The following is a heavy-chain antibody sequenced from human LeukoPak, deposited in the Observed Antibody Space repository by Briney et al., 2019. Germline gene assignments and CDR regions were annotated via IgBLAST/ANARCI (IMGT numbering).Heavy chain of an antibody. CDR1: AFTFSTYA. J-gene: IGHJ3*02. CDR3: AKDSGYTYTHAFDI. D-gene: IGHD5-18*01. Sequence: SGGSLRLSCAASAFTFSTYAMSWVRQSPGKGLEWVSGITGSGGDTYYADSVKGRFTISRDNSKKTLYLQMNSLRAKDTAVYYCAKDSGYTYTHAFDIWGQGTKVTVSS. V-gene: IGHV3-23*01. CDR2: ITGSGGDT.